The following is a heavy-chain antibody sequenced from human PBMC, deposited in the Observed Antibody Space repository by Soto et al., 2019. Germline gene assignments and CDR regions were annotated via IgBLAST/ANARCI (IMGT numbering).Heavy chain of an antibody. J-gene: IGHJ6*02. CDR1: GGSISGYY. V-gene: IGHV4-59*01. CDR2: MYNTGST. CDR3: ARDLWGYCGTDCYPLDV. D-gene: IGHD2-21*02. Sequence: SETLSLTCTVSGGSISGYYWGWIRQPPGKGLEWIGYMYNTGSTVYDPSFKSRVTISVDTSKNQFSLKLNSVTAADTAVYYCARDLWGYCGTDCYPLDVWGQGTTVTISS.